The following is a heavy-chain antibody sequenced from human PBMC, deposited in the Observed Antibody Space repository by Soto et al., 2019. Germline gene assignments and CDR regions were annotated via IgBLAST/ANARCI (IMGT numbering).Heavy chain of an antibody. V-gene: IGHV3-21*06. Sequence: ESGGGLVKPGGSLRLSCAASGFTFNTYTMNWVRQAPGTGLEWVSSISAGSRSIYYADSLKGRSTVSRDNAKNSLFLQMNSLRAEDTAIYYCARSTPGNPFDIWGQGTMVTVSS. CDR1: GFTFNTYT. CDR3: ARSTPGNPFDI. D-gene: IGHD3-10*01. CDR2: ISAGSRSI. J-gene: IGHJ3*02.